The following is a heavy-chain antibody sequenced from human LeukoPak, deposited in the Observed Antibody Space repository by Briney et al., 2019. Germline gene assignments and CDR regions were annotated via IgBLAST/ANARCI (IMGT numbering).Heavy chain of an antibody. Sequence: GGSLRLSCAASGXTFSSSAMSWVRQAPGKGLEWVSSVGGSGVTIYYADSVKGRFTISRDNSKNTLYLQMNSLRAEDTAVYYCALRGGYGSFDYWGQGTLVTVSS. CDR3: ALRGGYGSFDY. CDR1: GXTFSSSA. D-gene: IGHD5-18*01. CDR2: VGGSGVTI. J-gene: IGHJ4*02. V-gene: IGHV3-23*01.